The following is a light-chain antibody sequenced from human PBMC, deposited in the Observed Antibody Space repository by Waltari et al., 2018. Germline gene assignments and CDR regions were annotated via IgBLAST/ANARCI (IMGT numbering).Light chain of an antibody. Sequence: QLVLTQSPSASASLGASVKLTCTLSSGHSSNVIAWLQQQPETGPRYLMKVNSDGSHSKGDNVPDRFSGSSSGAEHFLTISSLQSEDEADYYCQTGGHGTWVFGGGTKLTVL. J-gene: IGLJ3*02. V-gene: IGLV4-69*01. CDR2: VNSDGSH. CDR3: QTGGHGTWV. CDR1: SGHSSNV.